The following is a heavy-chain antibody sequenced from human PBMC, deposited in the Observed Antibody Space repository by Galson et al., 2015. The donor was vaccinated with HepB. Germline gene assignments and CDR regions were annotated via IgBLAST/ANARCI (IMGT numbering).Heavy chain of an antibody. J-gene: IGHJ4*02. CDR1: GFAFSDYY. V-gene: IGHV3-11*06. CDR2: ISTSPVRTGSSST. D-gene: IGHD4-11*01. CDR3: ARSSYSNYIDF. Sequence: SLRLSCAASGFAFSDYYMSWIRQAPGKGLEWVSYISTSPVRTGSSSTSYADSVKGRFTMSRDNAKSSLYLQMNSLRAEDTAVYYCARSSYSNYIDFWGQGTLVTVSS.